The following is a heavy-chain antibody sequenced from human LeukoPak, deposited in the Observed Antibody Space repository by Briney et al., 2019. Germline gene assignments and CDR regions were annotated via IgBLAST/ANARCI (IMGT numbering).Heavy chain of an antibody. D-gene: IGHD3-10*01. CDR1: GGSISSYY. J-gene: IGHJ4*02. CDR3: ARVGNYYGSGSYGIIDY. V-gene: IGHV4-4*07. CDR2: IYTSGST. Sequence: SETLSLTCTVSGGSISSYYWSWIRQPAGKGLEWIGRIYTSGSTNYNSSLKSRVTMSVDTSKNQFSLKLSSVTAADTAVYYCARVGNYYGSGSYGIIDYWGQGTLVTVSS.